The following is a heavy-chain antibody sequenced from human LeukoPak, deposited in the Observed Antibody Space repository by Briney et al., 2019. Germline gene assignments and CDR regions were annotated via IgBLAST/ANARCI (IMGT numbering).Heavy chain of an antibody. D-gene: IGHD2-15*01. J-gene: IGHJ4*02. CDR2: IKKTGSET. CDR3: AREDGYCSGGNCYSYFDS. CDR1: GFTFSHFW. Sequence: GGSLRLSCAASGFTFSHFWMSWVRQAPGKGREWVAYIKKTGSETYYVDSVKGRFTITRDNTRNSLFLQMYRLRAEDTAVYFCAREDGYCSGGNCYSYFDSWGQGPLVTVSS. V-gene: IGHV3-7*01.